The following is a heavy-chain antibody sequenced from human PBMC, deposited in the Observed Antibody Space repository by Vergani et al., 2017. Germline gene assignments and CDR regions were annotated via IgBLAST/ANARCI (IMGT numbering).Heavy chain of an antibody. D-gene: IGHD6-19*01. CDR3: ARGYSSGWINWFDP. CDR2: IYYSGST. J-gene: IGHJ5*02. V-gene: IGHV4-59*01. CDR1: GGSISSYY. Sequence: QVQLQESGPGLVKPSETLSLTCTVSGGSISSYYWSWIRQPPGKGLEWIGYIYYSGSTNYNPSLKSRVTLPVDTSKNQFSLRLSSVTAADTAVYYCARGYSSGWINWFDPWGQGTLVTVSS.